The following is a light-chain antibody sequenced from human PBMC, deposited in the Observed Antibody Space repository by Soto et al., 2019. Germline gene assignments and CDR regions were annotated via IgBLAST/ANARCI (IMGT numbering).Light chain of an antibody. Sequence: EIVLTQSPVTLSLSPGERATLSCRASQSVSSYLAWYQQKPGQAPRLLIYDASNRATGIPARFSGSGSGTDFTLTIDNLEHEDFAVYYCQQRSNWPPLTFGQGTRLEIK. CDR3: QQRSNWPPLT. J-gene: IGKJ5*01. CDR1: QSVSSY. V-gene: IGKV3-11*01. CDR2: DAS.